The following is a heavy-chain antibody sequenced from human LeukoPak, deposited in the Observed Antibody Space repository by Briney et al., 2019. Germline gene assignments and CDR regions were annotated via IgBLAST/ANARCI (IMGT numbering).Heavy chain of an antibody. Sequence: SETLSLTCTVSGGSISSYYWSWIRQPPGKGLEWIGYIYYSGSTNYNPSLKSRVTISVDTSKNQFSLKLSSVTAADTAVYYCARHPSRWLQIGFDYWGQGTLVTVSS. CDR3: ARHPSRWLQIGFDY. D-gene: IGHD5-12*01. J-gene: IGHJ4*02. CDR2: IYYSGST. CDR1: GGSISSYY. V-gene: IGHV4-59*08.